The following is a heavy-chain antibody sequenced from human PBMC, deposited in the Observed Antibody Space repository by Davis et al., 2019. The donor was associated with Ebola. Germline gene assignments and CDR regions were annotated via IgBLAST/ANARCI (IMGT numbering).Heavy chain of an antibody. D-gene: IGHD2-2*01. CDR2: IDHSGST. J-gene: IGHJ3*02. V-gene: IGHV4-34*01. CDR1: SEYFSGYY. Sequence: MPSETLSLTCAVYSEYFSGYYWSWIRQPPGKGLEWIGEIDHSGSTNYNPSLKSRVTISVDTSKNQFSLKLSSVTAADTAVYYCARDTRWGIVVVPAAPDAFDIWGQGTMVTVSS. CDR3: ARDTRWGIVVVPAAPDAFDI.